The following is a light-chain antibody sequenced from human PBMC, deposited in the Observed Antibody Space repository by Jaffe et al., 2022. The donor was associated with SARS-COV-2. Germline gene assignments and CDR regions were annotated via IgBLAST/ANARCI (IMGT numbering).Light chain of an antibody. J-gene: IGKJ2*01. CDR3: QQSYSSPFT. CDR2: GAS. V-gene: IGKV1-39*01. Sequence: DIQMTQSPSSLSTSIRNTVTITCRASRSVATYLNWYQQKSGKAPELLIHGASTLQSGVPPRFSGSGSGTDFTLTISNLQPEDFATYYCQQSYSSPFTFGQGTKVEIK. CDR1: RSVATY.